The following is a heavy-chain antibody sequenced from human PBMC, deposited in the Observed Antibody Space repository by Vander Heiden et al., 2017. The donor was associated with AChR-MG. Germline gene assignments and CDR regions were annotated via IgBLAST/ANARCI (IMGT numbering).Heavy chain of an antibody. CDR1: GYTFTSSG. V-gene: IGHV1-18*01. CDR2: ISAYNGNT. CDR3: AREPRASRGSYKAFDI. Sequence: QVQLVQPGAEVKKPGASVTVSCQASGYTFTSSGISWVRQAPGQGLEWMGWISAYNGNTNYAQKLQGRVTMTTDTSTSTAYMELRSLRSDDTAVYYCAREPRASRGSYKAFDIWGQGTMVTVSS. J-gene: IGHJ3*02. D-gene: IGHD1-26*01.